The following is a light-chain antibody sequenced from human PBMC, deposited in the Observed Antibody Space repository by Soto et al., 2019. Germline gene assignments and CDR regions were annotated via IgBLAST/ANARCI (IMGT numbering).Light chain of an antibody. V-gene: IGLV1-40*01. CDR3: QAYDYSLTASV. CDR2: GNR. J-gene: IGLJ3*02. CDR1: NSNLGAGYD. Sequence: QSALTQPPSVSGAPGQRVTISCTGNNSNLGAGYDVHWYQQLPGAAPKLVIFGNRNRPSGVPERFSGFKSGTSASLAITGLQAEDEADYYCQAYDYSLTASVFGGGTKLTVL.